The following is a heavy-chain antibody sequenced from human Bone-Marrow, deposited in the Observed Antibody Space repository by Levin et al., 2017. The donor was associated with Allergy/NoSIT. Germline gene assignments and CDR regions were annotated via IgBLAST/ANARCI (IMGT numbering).Heavy chain of an antibody. D-gene: IGHD7-27*01. V-gene: IGHV3-30-3*01. J-gene: IGHJ4*02. CDR2: ISSDETNI. CDR1: GFTFSNYA. CDR3: ARDALGSIDY. Sequence: GGSLRLSCIVSGFTFSNYAMHWVRQAPGRGLECVALISSDETNINYLDSVKGRFSISRDNSKNTLYLQMNSLTADDTAVYYCARDALGSIDYWGQGILVTVSS.